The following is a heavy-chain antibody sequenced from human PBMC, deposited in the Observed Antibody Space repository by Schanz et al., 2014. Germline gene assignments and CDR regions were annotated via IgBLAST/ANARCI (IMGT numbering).Heavy chain of an antibody. CDR1: GFSFSGSG. V-gene: IGHV3-15*01. J-gene: IGHJ6*02. Sequence: VQLVESGGGVVQPGRSLRLSCATSGFSFSGSGMHWVRQAPGKGLEWVARIKSRIHGGTTDYAAPVKGRFTISRDDSKHTVYLQMNSLRAEDTAVYYCARRITGTHHNPYYHGMDVWGQGTTVTVSS. CDR2: IKSRIHGGTT. CDR3: ARRITGTHHNPYYHGMDV. D-gene: IGHD1-20*01.